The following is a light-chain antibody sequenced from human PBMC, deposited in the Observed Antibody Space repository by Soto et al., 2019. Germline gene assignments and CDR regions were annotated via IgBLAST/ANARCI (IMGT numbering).Light chain of an antibody. CDR3: QQLNTYPFT. CDR1: QGISSY. CDR2: AAS. J-gene: IGKJ4*01. Sequence: DIQLTQSPSFLSASVGDRVTITCRASQGISSYLAWYQQKPGKAPKLLIYAASTLQSGVPSRFSGSESGTEFTLTISSLQPEDFATNYCQQLNTYPFTFGGGTKVEIK. V-gene: IGKV1-9*01.